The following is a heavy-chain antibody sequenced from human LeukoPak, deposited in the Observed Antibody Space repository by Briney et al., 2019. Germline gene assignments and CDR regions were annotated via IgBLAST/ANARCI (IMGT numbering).Heavy chain of an antibody. V-gene: IGHV4-34*01. D-gene: IGHD3-9*01. Sequence: DPLSLPCAVCGGPFRGYYWRGIRQPPGRGLEWIGEINHSGSTNYNPPLKSRVTISLDTSKNQFSLKLRSVTAADTAVYDCARRNYDILTGYNYYYCMDVWGKGTTVTISS. CDR2: INHSGST. J-gene: IGHJ6*03. CDR3: ARRNYDILTGYNYYYCMDV. CDR1: GGPFRGYY.